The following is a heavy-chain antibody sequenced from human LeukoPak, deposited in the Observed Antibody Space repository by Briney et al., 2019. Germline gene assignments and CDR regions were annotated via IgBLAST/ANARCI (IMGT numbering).Heavy chain of an antibody. CDR3: ARRARFIAAAGFLVEYFDY. D-gene: IGHD6-13*01. J-gene: IGHJ4*02. Sequence: PSETLSLTCTVSGGSITGWYWSWIRQPPGKGLEWIGYIYGSGYTNYNPSLKSRVTMSIDTSKNHFSLKLTSVTAADTAVYYCARRARFIAAAGFLVEYFDYWGQGTLVTVSS. CDR1: GGSITGWY. V-gene: IGHV4-59*01. CDR2: IYGSGYT.